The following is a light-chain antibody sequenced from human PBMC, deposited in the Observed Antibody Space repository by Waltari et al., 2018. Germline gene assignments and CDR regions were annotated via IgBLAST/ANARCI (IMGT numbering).Light chain of an antibody. J-gene: IGKJ1*01. V-gene: IGKV1-39*01. CDR1: QSVSSY. Sequence: DIQMTQSPSSLSASVGDRVTITCRASQSVSSYLNWYQQKQGKAPKLLIFSTSSLQTGVPSRFSGSSSGTDFALTINSLQPEDFATYYCLQTYTDPWTFGQGTRVEIK. CDR3: LQTYTDPWT. CDR2: STS.